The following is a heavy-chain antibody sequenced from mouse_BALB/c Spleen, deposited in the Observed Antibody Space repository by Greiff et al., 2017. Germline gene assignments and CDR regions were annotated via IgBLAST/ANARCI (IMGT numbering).Heavy chain of an antibody. CDR3: ARGDYYENDGDYCDMDD. J-gene: IGHJ4*01. V-gene: IGHV5-12-1*01. CDR2: IRRGGGST. CDR1: GFAFSSYD. Sequence: EVQVVEPGGGLVKPGGSLKLSCAASGFAFSSYDMSWVRQTPAERLEWVAYIRRGGGSTYFPHTVKGRFTISRDNAKNTPYLQMSSQKSEDTAMYDGARGDYYENDGDYCDMDDWGEGTSVTVSS. D-gene: IGHD2-4*01.